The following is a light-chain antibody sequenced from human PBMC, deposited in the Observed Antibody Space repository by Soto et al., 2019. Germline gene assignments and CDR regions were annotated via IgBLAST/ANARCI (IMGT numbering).Light chain of an antibody. CDR2: EDN. Sequence: NFMLTQPHSVSESPGKTVTISCTRSSGNIAINFVQWFQQRPVSSPTTVIYEDNQRPSGVPDRFSGSIDSSSNSASLTISGLKTEDEADYYCLSYDTTNQVFGAGTKLTVL. J-gene: IGLJ2*01. V-gene: IGLV6-57*01. CDR3: LSYDTTNQV. CDR1: SGNIAINF.